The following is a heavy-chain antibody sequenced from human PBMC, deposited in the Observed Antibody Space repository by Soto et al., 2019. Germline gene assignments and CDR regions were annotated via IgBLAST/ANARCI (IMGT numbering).Heavy chain of an antibody. Sequence: EVQLLESGGGLVQPGGSLRLSCAASGFTFSSYAMSWVRQAPGKRLEWVSGISGSGGSTYYADSVNGRFTISRDNSKNTLYLQMNSLRAEDTAVYYCAKPLYSSGWSKFDYWGQGTLVTVSS. V-gene: IGHV3-23*01. CDR3: AKPLYSSGWSKFDY. D-gene: IGHD6-19*01. CDR2: ISGSGGST. CDR1: GFTFSSYA. J-gene: IGHJ4*02.